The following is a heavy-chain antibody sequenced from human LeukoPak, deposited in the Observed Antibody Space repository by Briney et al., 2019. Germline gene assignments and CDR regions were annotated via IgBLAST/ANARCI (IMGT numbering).Heavy chain of an antibody. D-gene: IGHD1-26*01. V-gene: IGHV3-21*01. CDR3: ARDPYSGNYGNDYYYYMDV. CDR1: GFTFSSYW. Sequence: GVLRLSCAASGFTFSSYWMSWVRQAPGKAMEWVSSITTSGTYIFYADSVKGRFTISRDNAKNSLYLQMDSLGPEDTAVYYCARDPYSGNYGNDYYYYMDVWGKGTTVTISS. J-gene: IGHJ6*03. CDR2: ITTSGTYI.